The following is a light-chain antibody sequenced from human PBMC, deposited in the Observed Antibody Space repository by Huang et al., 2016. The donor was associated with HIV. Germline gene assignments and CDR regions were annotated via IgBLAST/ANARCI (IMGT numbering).Light chain of an antibody. CDR3: QQYNKWPMYT. CDR1: QSVSSN. CDR2: GAS. Sequence: EIVMTQSPATLSVSPGERATLSCRASQSVSSNLAWYQQKPGQAPRLLIYGASTRATGIPARFSGSWSGTEFTLTISSLQSEDFAVYYCQQYNKWPMYTFGQGTKLEIK. J-gene: IGKJ2*01. V-gene: IGKV3-15*01.